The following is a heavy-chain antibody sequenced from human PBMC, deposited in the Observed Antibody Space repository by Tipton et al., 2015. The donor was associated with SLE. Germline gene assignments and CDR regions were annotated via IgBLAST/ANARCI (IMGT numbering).Heavy chain of an antibody. V-gene: IGHV4-31*03. J-gene: IGHJ5*02. CDR1: GASISTGRFY. CDR3: ARDLSYYGSARYWFDR. CDR2: VYYSGTT. Sequence: TLSLTCTVSGASISTGRFYWSWIRLHPRRGLEWIGCVYYSGTTYYNPSLESRVTISLDASKNQFSLKLNSVTAADTAVYYCARDLSYYGSARYWFDRWGQGTLVTVSA. D-gene: IGHD3-10*01.